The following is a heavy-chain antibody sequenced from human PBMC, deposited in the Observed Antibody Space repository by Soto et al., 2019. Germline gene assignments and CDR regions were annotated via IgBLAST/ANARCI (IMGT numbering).Heavy chain of an antibody. Sequence: EVQLVESGGGLVKPGGSLRLSCAASGFTFSNAWMSWVRQAPGKGLEWVGRIKSKTDGGTTDYAAPVKGRFTISRDDSKNTLYLQMNSLKTDDTAVYYCTTALLYYDFWSGYYHPPDYWGQGTLVTVSS. CDR1: GFTFSNAW. V-gene: IGHV3-15*01. CDR3: TTALLYYDFWSGYYHPPDY. D-gene: IGHD3-3*01. J-gene: IGHJ4*02. CDR2: IKSKTDGGTT.